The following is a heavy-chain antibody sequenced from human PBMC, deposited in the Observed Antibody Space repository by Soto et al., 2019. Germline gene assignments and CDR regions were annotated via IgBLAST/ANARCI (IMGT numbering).Heavy chain of an antibody. Sequence: ASVKVSCKTSGAAFNNYCISWLRQAPGQGLEWMGIINPSGGSTSYAQKFQGRVTMTRDTSTSTVYMELSSLRSEDTAVYYCARSSRDSSSSSPVDYWGQGTLVTVSS. CDR3: ARSSRDSSSSSPVDY. J-gene: IGHJ4*02. CDR1: GAAFNNYC. V-gene: IGHV1-46*02. D-gene: IGHD6-6*01. CDR2: INPSGGST.